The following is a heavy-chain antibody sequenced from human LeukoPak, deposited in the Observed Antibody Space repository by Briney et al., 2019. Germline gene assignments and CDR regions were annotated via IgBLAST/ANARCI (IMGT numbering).Heavy chain of an antibody. CDR1: GDSISSSNSY. J-gene: IGHJ4*02. CDR3: ARVSGYDWESFYDY. CDR2: IYYSGST. V-gene: IGHV4-39*07. Sequence: SETLSLTCTVSGDSISSSNSYWGWIRQPPGKGLEWIGSIYYSGSTNYNPSLKSRVTISVDTSKNQFSLKLNSVTAADTAVYYCARVSGYDWESFYDYWGQGTLVTVSS. D-gene: IGHD5-12*01.